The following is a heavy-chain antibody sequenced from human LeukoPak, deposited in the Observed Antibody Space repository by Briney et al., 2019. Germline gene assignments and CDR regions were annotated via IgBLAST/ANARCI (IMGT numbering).Heavy chain of an antibody. V-gene: IGHV4-34*01. CDR1: GGSFSGYY. J-gene: IGHJ4*02. Sequence: SETLSLTCGLHGGSFSGYYWSWIRQPPGRGLEWIGEINHSGSTNYNPSLKSRVTISVDTSKNQFSLKLSSVTAADTAVYYCARAGIDGYFDYWGQGTLVTVSS. CDR3: ARAGIDGYFDY. CDR2: INHSGST.